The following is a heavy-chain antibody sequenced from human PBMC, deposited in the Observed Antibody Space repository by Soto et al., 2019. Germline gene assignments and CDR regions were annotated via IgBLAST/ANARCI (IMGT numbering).Heavy chain of an antibody. CDR2: IYWDDDK. CDR3: AHWGGSYVD. CDR1: GFSLSTSGEA. D-gene: IGHD1-26*01. V-gene: IGHV2-5*02. J-gene: IGHJ4*02. Sequence: QITLKESGPTLVKPTQTLTLTCTFSGFSLSTSGEAVGWIRQPPGKALEWLALIYWDDDKRYRSSLKTRLTITKDTSKNQVVLKVTDMNAVDTGTYYCAHWGGSYVDWGQGTLVTVSS.